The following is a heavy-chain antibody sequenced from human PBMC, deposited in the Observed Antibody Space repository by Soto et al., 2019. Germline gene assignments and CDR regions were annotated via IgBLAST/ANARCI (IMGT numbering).Heavy chain of an antibody. V-gene: IGHV4-34*01. J-gene: IGHJ5*02. D-gene: IGHD2-2*01. CDR1: GGSFSGYY. Sequence: PSETLSLTCAVYGGSFSGYYWSWSRQPPWKGLEGSGEINHSGSTNYNPSLKSRVTISVDTSKNQFSLKLSSVTAADTAVYYCARCPRRRYCSSTSCYNTGDWFDPWGQGTLVTVS. CDR3: ARCPRRRYCSSTSCYNTGDWFDP. CDR2: INHSGST.